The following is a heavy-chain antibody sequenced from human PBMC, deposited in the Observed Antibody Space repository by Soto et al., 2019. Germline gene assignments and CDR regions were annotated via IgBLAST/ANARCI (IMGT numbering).Heavy chain of an antibody. J-gene: IGHJ4*02. CDR2: IRGSGGST. CDR3: AKDLAAGNWDNDY. Sequence: AGGSWSLSGAASGFTFSSYAMSWFRQAPGKGLEWVSAIRGSGGSTYYADSVKGRFTISRDNSKNTLYLQMNSLRAEDTAVYYCAKDLAAGNWDNDYWGQGTLVTAS. V-gene: IGHV3-23*01. CDR1: GFTFSSYA. D-gene: IGHD6-13*01.